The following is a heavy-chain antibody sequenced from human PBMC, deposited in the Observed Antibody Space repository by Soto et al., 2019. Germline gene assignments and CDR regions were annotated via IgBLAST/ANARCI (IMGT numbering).Heavy chain of an antibody. CDR3: ARGVLRYFDFGPPQADFDY. D-gene: IGHD3-9*01. CDR2: IWYDGSNK. Sequence: QVQLVESGGGVVQPGRSLRLSCAASGFTFSSYGMHWVRQAPGKGLEWVAVIWYDGSNKYYADSVKGRFTISRDNSKNTLYLQMNSLRAEDTAVYYCARGVLRYFDFGPPQADFDYWGQGTLVTVSS. J-gene: IGHJ4*02. V-gene: IGHV3-33*01. CDR1: GFTFSSYG.